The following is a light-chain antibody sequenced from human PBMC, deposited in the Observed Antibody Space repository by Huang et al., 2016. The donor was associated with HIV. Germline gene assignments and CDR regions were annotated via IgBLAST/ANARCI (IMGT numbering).Light chain of an antibody. Sequence: EIVMTQSPATGSVSPGESATRSCRASQSVSSNFGWYQQNPGQSPMLLIYSASTRATGIPARFSGSGSGTEFTITISSLQSEDFAVYHCQQYNSWPGTFGQGTKVEIK. CDR2: SAS. CDR3: QQYNSWPGT. CDR1: QSVSSN. J-gene: IGKJ1*01. V-gene: IGKV3-15*01.